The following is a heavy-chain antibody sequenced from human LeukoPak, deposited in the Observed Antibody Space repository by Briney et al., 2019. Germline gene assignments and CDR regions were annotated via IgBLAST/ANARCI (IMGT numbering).Heavy chain of an antibody. J-gene: IGHJ3*02. D-gene: IGHD3-10*01. CDR1: GGSISSGGYY. Sequence: SQTLSLTCTVSGGSISSGGYYWSWIRQHPGKGLEWIGYIYYSGSTDYNPSLKSRLTISVDTSKNQFSLKLSSVTAADTAVYYCARVITMVRGVLAFDIWGQGTMVTVSS. CDR3: ARVITMVRGVLAFDI. CDR2: IYYSGST. V-gene: IGHV4-31*03.